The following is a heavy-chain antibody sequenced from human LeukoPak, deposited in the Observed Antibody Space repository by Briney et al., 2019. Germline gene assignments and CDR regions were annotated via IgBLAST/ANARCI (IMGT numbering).Heavy chain of an antibody. CDR3: ARLAAVSGSDYPDD. Sequence: PSETLSLTCTVSGVSISSYYWSWIRQPPGKGLEWIGYIFYSGNTIYNPSLRSRVTISADTSKNHFSLRLRSVTAADTAVYYCARLAAVSGSDYPDDWGQGTLVTVSS. CDR2: IFYSGNT. J-gene: IGHJ4*02. CDR1: GVSISSYY. D-gene: IGHD1-26*01. V-gene: IGHV4-59*08.